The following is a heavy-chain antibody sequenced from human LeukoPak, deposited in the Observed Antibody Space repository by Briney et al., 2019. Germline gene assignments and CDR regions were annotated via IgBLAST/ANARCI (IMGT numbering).Heavy chain of an antibody. V-gene: IGHV4-34*01. Sequence: SETLSLTCAVYGGSFSGYYWSWIRQPPGRGLEWIGEINHSGSTNYNPSLKSRVTISVDTSKNQFSLKLSSVTAADTAVYYCAREGGHSIWGQGTMVTVSS. D-gene: IGHD2-15*01. J-gene: IGHJ3*02. CDR3: AREGGHSI. CDR2: INHSGST. CDR1: GGSFSGYY.